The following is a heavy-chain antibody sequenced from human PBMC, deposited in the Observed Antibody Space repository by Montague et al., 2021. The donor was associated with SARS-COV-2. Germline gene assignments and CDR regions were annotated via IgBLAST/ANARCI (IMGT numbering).Heavy chain of an antibody. V-gene: IGHV4-39*01. J-gene: IGHJ4*02. CDR3: AVELNYFFDY. CDR2: IYHNGKT. CDR1: GDSITNTRYF. Sequence: SETLSLTCNVSGDSITNTRYFWGWLRQPPGKALEWIGSIYHNGKTYYNPSLERRALLSIDTSKSQFSLRLSSAIASDTAVYYCAVELNYFFDYWGQGFLVSVSS. D-gene: IGHD1-7*01.